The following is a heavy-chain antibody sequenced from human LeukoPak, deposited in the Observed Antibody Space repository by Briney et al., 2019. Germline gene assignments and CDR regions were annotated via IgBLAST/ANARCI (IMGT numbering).Heavy chain of an antibody. D-gene: IGHD6-6*01. J-gene: IGHJ2*01. CDR1: GGSISSGDYY. V-gene: IGHV4-30-4*01. CDR3: ATQGPAARPGDWYFDL. Sequence: SQTLPLTCTVSGGSISSGDYYWSWIRQPPGKGLEWIGYIYYSGGTYYNPSLKSRVTISVDTSKNQFSLKLSSVTAADTAVYYCATQGPAARPGDWYFDLWGRGTLVTVSS. CDR2: IYYSGGT.